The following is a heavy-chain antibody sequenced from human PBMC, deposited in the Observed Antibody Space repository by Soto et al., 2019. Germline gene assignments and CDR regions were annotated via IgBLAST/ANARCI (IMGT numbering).Heavy chain of an antibody. D-gene: IGHD5-18*01. CDR2: IYYSGST. J-gene: IGHJ4*02. CDR3: ARGSRNGYSYRLFDF. CDR1: GGSISSGDYY. V-gene: IGHV4-30-4*01. Sequence: QVQLQESGAGLVKPSQTLSLTCTVSGGSISSGDYYWSWLRQPPGKGLEWIGYIYYSGSTYHNPSLKSRITISVDTSKNQFSLNLISVTAADTAVYYCARGSRNGYSYRLFDFWGQGTLVTVSS.